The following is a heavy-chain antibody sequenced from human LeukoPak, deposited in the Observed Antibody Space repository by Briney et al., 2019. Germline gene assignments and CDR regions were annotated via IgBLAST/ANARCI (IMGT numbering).Heavy chain of an antibody. D-gene: IGHD5-12*01. CDR3: ASRSGHDSYFDY. CDR2: ISDSGGST. CDR1: GFTFSNYA. V-gene: IGHV3-23*01. J-gene: IGHJ4*02. Sequence: GGSLRLSCAASGFTFSNYALSWVRQAPGKGLEWVSTISDSGGSTFYADSVKGRSTISRDKSSNTLYLQMNGLRAEDTAVYYCASRSGHDSYFDYWGQGTLVTVSS.